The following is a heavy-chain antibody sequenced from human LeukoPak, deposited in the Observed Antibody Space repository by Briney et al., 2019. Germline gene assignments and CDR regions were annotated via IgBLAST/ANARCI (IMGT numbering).Heavy chain of an antibody. D-gene: IGHD1-14*01. J-gene: IGHJ4*02. CDR3: AKLGISDGIDY. Sequence: PGGSLRLSCAASGFTFSSHAMTWVRQAPGKWLEWGSSITGSGGSTFYAASVKGRFTISRDNSKNTLYLQMNSLRAEDTAVYYCAKLGISDGIDYWGQGTLVTVSS. CDR1: GFTFSSHA. V-gene: IGHV3-23*01. CDR2: ITGSGGST.